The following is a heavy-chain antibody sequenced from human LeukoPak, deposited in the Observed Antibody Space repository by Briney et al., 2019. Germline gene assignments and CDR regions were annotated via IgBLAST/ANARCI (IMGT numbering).Heavy chain of an antibody. CDR3: ARLSDSDSSGYYWGFEY. J-gene: IGHJ4*02. CDR1: GGSINSYY. Sequence: ASETLSLTCTVSGGSINSYYWSWIRQPPGKGLECIGYIYHSGSTNYNPSLKSRVTISVDTSKNQFSLNLSSMTAADTAVCYCARLSDSDSSGYYWGFEYWGQGTLVTVSS. CDR2: IYHSGST. D-gene: IGHD3-22*01. V-gene: IGHV4-59*08.